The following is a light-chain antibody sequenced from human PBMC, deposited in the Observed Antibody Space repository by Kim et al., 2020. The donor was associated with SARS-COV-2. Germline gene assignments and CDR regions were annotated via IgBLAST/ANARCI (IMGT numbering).Light chain of an antibody. J-gene: IGKJ1*01. CDR1: QGSTRTL. CDR3: QYFGTTSWT. V-gene: IGKV3-20*01. Sequence: GERDDLSCRASQGSTRTLMTWDNHKPGQGPRRPISGASPRATGIPDRVRGSGSGTDFTLTISGLGPEEFAVYYCQYFGTTSWTFGQGTKVDIK. CDR2: GAS.